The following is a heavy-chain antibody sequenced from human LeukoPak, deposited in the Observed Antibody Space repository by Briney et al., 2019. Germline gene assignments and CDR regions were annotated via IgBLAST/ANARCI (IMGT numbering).Heavy chain of an antibody. CDR3: ANIPIAAPVYYYYGMDV. D-gene: IGHD6-6*01. CDR2: ISGSGGST. V-gene: IGHV3-23*01. CDR1: GFTFSSYA. Sequence: GGSLRLSCAASGFTFSSYAMSWVRQAPGKGLEWVSAISGSGGSTYYADSVKGRFTISRDNSKNTLYLQMNSLRAVDTAVYYCANIPIAAPVYYYYGMDVWGQGTTVTVSS. J-gene: IGHJ6*02.